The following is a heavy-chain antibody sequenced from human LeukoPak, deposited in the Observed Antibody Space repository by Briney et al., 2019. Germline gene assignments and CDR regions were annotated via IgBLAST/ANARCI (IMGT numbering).Heavy chain of an antibody. J-gene: IGHJ6*03. CDR2: IYYSGST. V-gene: IGHV4-39*01. Sequence: SETLSLTCTVSGGSISSSSYYWGWIRQPPGKGLEWIGSIYYSGSTYYNPSLKSRVTISVDTSKNRFSLKLSSVTAADTAVYYCARQRIAAPTYYMDVWGKGTTVTVSS. CDR1: GGSISSSSYY. CDR3: ARQRIAAPTYYMDV. D-gene: IGHD6-13*01.